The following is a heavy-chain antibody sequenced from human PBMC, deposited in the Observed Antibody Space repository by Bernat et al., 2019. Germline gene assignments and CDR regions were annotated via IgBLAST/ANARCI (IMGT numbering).Heavy chain of an antibody. D-gene: IGHD4-17*01. Sequence: QVQLVQSGAEVKKPGSSVKVSCKASGGTFSSYAISWVRQAPGQGLEWMGGIIPIFGTANYAQKFHGRVTITADKSTSTAYMELSSLRSEDTAVYYCARFISTVTTRWFDPWGQGTLVTVSS. J-gene: IGHJ5*02. CDR1: GGTFSSYA. CDR3: ARFISTVTTRWFDP. CDR2: IIPIFGTA. V-gene: IGHV1-69*06.